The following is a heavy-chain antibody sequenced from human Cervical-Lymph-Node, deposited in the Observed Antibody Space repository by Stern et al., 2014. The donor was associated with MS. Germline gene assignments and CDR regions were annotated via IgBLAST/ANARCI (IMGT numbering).Heavy chain of an antibody. D-gene: IGHD4-17*01. V-gene: IGHV1-46*02. Sequence: MQLVESGAEVKKPGAAVKVSCEASGYTFNRYYMHWVRQAPGQGLEWMGMINPSGGTTNYAQNFQGRVTMTRDTSTSIVYMELNSLKSDDTATYYCARDAHGDSFDYWGQGTLVTVSS. CDR2: INPSGGTT. J-gene: IGHJ4*02. CDR1: GYTFNRYY. CDR3: ARDAHGDSFDY.